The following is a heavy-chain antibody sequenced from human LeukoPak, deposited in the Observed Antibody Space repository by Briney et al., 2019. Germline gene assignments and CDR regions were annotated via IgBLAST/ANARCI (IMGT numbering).Heavy chain of an antibody. J-gene: IGHJ4*02. CDR1: GFTFTTYW. D-gene: IGHD6-13*01. Sequence: GGSLRLSCAASGFTFTTYWMNWARQPPGKGLEWVANTKNDGSEKYYVDSVKGRFTTSRDNAKNSLYLQMNSLRAEDTAVYYCARVGTAEGTLEDYWGQGTLVTVSS. V-gene: IGHV3-7*01. CDR2: TKNDGSEK. CDR3: ARVGTAEGTLEDY.